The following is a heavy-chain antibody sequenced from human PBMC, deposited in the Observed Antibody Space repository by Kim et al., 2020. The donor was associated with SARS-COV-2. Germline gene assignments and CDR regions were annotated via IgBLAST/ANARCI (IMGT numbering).Heavy chain of an antibody. CDR1: GYTFTGYY. D-gene: IGHD6-13*01. CDR3: ARARYSSSWSTPTEYFQH. V-gene: IGHV1-2*06. J-gene: IGHJ1*01. CDR2: INPNSGGT. Sequence: ASVKVSCKASGYTFTGYYMHWVRQAPGQGLEWMGRINPNSGGTNYAQKFQGRVTMTRDTSISTAYMELSRLRSDDTAVYYCARARYSSSWSTPTEYFQHWGQGTLVTVSS.